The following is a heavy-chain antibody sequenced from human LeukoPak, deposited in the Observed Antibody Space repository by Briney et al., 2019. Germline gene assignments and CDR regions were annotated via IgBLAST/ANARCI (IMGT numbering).Heavy chain of an antibody. J-gene: IGHJ4*02. CDR1: GYTFTSYG. CDR3: ARDTEDIVVVPAAPSFDY. Sequence: ASVKVSCKASGYTFTSYGISWVRQAPGQGLEWMGWISAYNGNTTYTQKLQGRVTMTTDTSTSTAYMELRSLRSDDTAVYYCARDTEDIVVVPAAPSFDYWGQGTLVTVSS. CDR2: ISAYNGNT. V-gene: IGHV1-18*01. D-gene: IGHD2-2*01.